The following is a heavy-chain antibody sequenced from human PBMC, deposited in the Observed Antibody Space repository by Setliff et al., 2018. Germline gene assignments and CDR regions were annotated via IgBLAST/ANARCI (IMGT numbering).Heavy chain of an antibody. V-gene: IGHV4-39*01. CDR3: ARIAYFDFWRGYGVGAFDL. CDR2: VYYDGRT. Sequence: SETLSLTCTVSGGSISSSGYYWGWIRQPPGKGLEWIASVYYDGRTYYSPSFKSRLTMSVDKSRNQFSLKLTSVTAADTAVFYCARIAYFDFWRGYGVGAFDLWGHGTMVTVSS. CDR1: GGSISSSGYY. D-gene: IGHD3-3*01. J-gene: IGHJ3*01.